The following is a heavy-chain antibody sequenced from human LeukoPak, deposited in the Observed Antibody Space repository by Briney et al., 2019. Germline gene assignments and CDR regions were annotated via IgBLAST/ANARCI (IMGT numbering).Heavy chain of an antibody. CDR2: ISYDGSNK. CDR1: GFTFSNYG. Sequence: GGSLRLSCAASGFTFSNYGIHWVRQAPGKGLEWVAFISYDGSNKYYADSVKGRFTISRDNSKNTLYLQMNSLRAEDTAVYYCATAGNYRFDYWGQGTLVTVSS. V-gene: IGHV3-30*03. D-gene: IGHD1-7*01. CDR3: ATAGNYRFDY. J-gene: IGHJ4*02.